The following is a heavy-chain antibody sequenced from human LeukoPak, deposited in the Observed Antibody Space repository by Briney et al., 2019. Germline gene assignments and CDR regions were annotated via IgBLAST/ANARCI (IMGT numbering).Heavy chain of an antibody. CDR3: ARGLRDYYDSSGYLGDY. J-gene: IGHJ4*02. CDR1: GGTFSSYG. D-gene: IGHD3-22*01. Sequence: ASVKVSCKASGGTFSSYGISWVRQAPGQGLEWMGWISAYNGNTNYAQKLQGRVTMTTDTSTSTAYMELRSLRSDDTAVYYCARGLRDYYDSSGYLGDYWGQGTLVTVSS. CDR2: ISAYNGNT. V-gene: IGHV1-18*01.